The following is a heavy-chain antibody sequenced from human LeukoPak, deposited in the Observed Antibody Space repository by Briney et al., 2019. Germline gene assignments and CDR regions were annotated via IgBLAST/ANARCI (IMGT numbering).Heavy chain of an antibody. CDR2: ISTTGSS. J-gene: IGHJ4*02. V-gene: IGHV4-61*02. CDR1: GVSISSSSTNY. Sequence: SETLSLTCTVSGVSISSSSTNYWSWIRQSAGKGLEWIGRISTTGSSNYNPSLKSRITMSVDTSKNQVSLKLRSVTAADTAVYYCARATPVGGVRFDYWGQGTLVTVSS. CDR3: ARATPVGGVRFDY. D-gene: IGHD3-16*01.